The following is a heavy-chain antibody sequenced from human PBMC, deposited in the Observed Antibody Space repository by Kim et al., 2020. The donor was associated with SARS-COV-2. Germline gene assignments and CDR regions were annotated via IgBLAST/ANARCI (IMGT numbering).Heavy chain of an antibody. D-gene: IGHD6-13*01. CDR1: GGSISSSSYY. CDR3: ARSHKTNPGIAAAGIGGIDY. V-gene: IGHV4-39*07. Sequence: SETLSLTCTVSGGSISSSSYYWGWIRQPPGKGLEWIGSIYYSGSTYYNPSLKSRVTISVDTSKNQFSLKLSSVTAADTAVYYCARSHKTNPGIAAAGIGGIDYWGQGTLVTVSS. CDR2: IYYSGST. J-gene: IGHJ4*02.